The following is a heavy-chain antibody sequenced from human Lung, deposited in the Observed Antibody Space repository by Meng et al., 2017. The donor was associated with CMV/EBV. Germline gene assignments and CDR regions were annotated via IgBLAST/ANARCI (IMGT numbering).Heavy chain of an antibody. V-gene: IGHV3-30-3*01. D-gene: IGHD3-10*01. CDR1: GFTFTSYS. CDR3: ARGGLLWFGEGGALDY. J-gene: IGHJ4*02. Sequence: QVQLVESGGGVVQTGRSVRLSCTVSGFTFTSYSMYWVRQAPGKGLEWVAVISYEGSKKYYADSLKGRFTIARDNSKNTLYLQMNSLGAEDTAMYYCARGGLLWFGEGGALDYWGQGTLVTVSS. CDR2: ISYEGSKK.